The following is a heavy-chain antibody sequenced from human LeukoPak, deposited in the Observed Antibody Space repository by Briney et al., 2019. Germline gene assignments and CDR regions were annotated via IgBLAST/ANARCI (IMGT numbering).Heavy chain of an antibody. J-gene: IGHJ4*02. V-gene: IGHV4-59*01. D-gene: IGHD1-1*01. CDR2: TYYTGIT. CDR1: GASITGDY. Sequence: SETLSLTCSVSGASITGDYWSRMRQSPGKGLEWIGYTYYTGITNSNPSLESRAYISTDTSKNQFSLTLTHVTVADTAGYYCVTGAWRVQRPDFWGAGMLVTLPS. CDR3: VTGAWRVQRPDF.